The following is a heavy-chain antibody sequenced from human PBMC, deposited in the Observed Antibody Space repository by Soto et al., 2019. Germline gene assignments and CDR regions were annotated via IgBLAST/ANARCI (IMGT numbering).Heavy chain of an antibody. Sequence: QVQMVQSGAEVKKPGSSVKVSCKASGGTFSSYAISWVRQAPGQGLEWMGGIIPIFGTANYAQKFQGRVTITADKSTSTAYMELSSLRSEDTAVYYCARSERYCSSTSCYTCYYYYYGMDVWGQGTTVTVSS. D-gene: IGHD2-2*02. J-gene: IGHJ6*02. CDR3: ARSERYCSSTSCYTCYYYYYGMDV. V-gene: IGHV1-69*06. CDR2: IIPIFGTA. CDR1: GGTFSSYA.